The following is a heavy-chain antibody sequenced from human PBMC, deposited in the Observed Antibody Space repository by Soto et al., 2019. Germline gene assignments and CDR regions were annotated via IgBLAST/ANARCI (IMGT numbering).Heavy chain of an antibody. Sequence: EVQLVESGGGLVQPGGSLTLSCAASGFTFSGSAMHWVRQASGKGLEWVGRIRGKANDYATAYAASVRGRFTIFRDDSKNMAYLQMNSLKTEDTAVYYCIRDERINWFDPWGQGTLVTVSS. J-gene: IGHJ5*02. CDR3: IRDERINWFDP. CDR2: IRGKANDYAT. D-gene: IGHD1-1*01. V-gene: IGHV3-73*02. CDR1: GFTFSGSA.